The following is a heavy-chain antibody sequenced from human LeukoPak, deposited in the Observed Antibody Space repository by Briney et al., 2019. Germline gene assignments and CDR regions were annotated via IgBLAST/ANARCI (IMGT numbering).Heavy chain of an antibody. V-gene: IGHV3-33*01. J-gene: IGHJ4*02. Sequence: GRSLRLSCAASGFTSSRYGMHWVRQAPGKGLEWVAVIWSDGSNKYYADSVKGRFTISRDNSKNTLYLQVNSLRAEDTAVYYCARPLGSGSSPTAYFDYWGQGTLVTVSS. CDR1: GFTSSRYG. D-gene: IGHD3-10*01. CDR2: IWSDGSNK. CDR3: ARPLGSGSSPTAYFDY.